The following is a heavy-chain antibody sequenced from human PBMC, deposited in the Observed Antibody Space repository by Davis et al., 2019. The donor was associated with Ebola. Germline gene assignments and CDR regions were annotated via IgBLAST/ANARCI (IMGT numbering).Heavy chain of an antibody. J-gene: IGHJ4*02. V-gene: IGHV1-18*01. CDR2: TSADNGNT. D-gene: IGHD6-19*01. CDR1: GYTFSNYG. Sequence: ASVKVSCKASGYTFSNYGISWVRQAPGQGLEWVGWTSADNGNTHSAQKFQGRVTMTTDTTTSTAYMELRSLKSDDTAVFYCARESSSGWYFDYWGQGTLVTVSS. CDR3: ARESSSGWYFDY.